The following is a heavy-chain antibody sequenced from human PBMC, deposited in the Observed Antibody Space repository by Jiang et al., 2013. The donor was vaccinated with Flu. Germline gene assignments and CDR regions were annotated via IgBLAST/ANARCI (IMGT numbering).Heavy chain of an antibody. J-gene: IGHJ5*02. Sequence: GAEVKKPGESLKISCKGSGYSFTSYWIGWVRQMPGKGLEWMGIIYPGDSDTRYSPSFQGQVTISADKSISTAYLQWSSLKASDTAMYYCARQVGNDYGDYGHGDWFDPWGQGTLVTVSS. CDR1: GYSFTSYW. CDR3: ARQVGNDYGDYGHGDWFDP. CDR2: IYPGDSDT. D-gene: IGHD4-17*01. V-gene: IGHV5-51*01.